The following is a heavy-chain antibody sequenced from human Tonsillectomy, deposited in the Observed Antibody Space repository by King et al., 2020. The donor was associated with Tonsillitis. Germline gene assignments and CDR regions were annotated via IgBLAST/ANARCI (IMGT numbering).Heavy chain of an antibody. CDR2: ISYDGTNK. J-gene: IGHJ4*02. Sequence: VQLVESGGGVVQPGRSLRLSCEPSGFTFYSYGMHWVRQAPGKGLEWVATISYDGTNKHHSDSVEGRFTISRDNSKNTMYLQMNSLRAEDTAVYYCARERLYNVEWRIDHWGQGTLVTVSS. CDR1: GFTFYSYG. D-gene: IGHD1-14*01. CDR3: ARERLYNVEWRIDH. V-gene: IGHV3-33*05.